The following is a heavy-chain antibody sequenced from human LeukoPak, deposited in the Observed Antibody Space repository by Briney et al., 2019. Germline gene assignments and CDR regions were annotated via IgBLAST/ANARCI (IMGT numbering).Heavy chain of an antibody. J-gene: IGHJ4*02. CDR3: ARDAYDYVWGSYRPYYFDY. CDR1: GFTFSSYA. V-gene: IGHV3-30-3*01. Sequence: GGSLRLSCAASGFTFSSYAMHWVRQAPGKGLEWVAVISYDGSNKYYPDSVKGRFTISRDSSKNTLYLQMNSLRADDTAVYYCARDAYDYVWGSYRPYYFDYWGQGTLVTVSS. D-gene: IGHD3-16*02. CDR2: ISYDGSNK.